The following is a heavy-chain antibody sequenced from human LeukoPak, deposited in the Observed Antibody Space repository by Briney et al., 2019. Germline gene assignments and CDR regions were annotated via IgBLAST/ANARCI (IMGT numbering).Heavy chain of an antibody. CDR3: ARSRSESSTLYYYYYMDV. V-gene: IGHV4-61*02. Sequence: SETLSLTCTVSSGSISSGTYSWTWIRQPAGKGLEWIGRIYTSGSTNYNPSLKSRVTISVDTSKNQFSLKLSSVTAADTAVHYCARSRSESSTLYYYYYMDVWGKGTTVTVSS. J-gene: IGHJ6*03. D-gene: IGHD1-26*01. CDR1: SGSISSGTYS. CDR2: IYTSGST.